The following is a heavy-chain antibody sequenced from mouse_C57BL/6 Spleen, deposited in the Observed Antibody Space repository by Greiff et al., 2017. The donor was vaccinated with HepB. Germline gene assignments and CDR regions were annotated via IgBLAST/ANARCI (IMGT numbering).Heavy chain of an antibody. CDR1: GYTFTDYY. Sequence: QVQLHQSGAELVKPGASVKISCKASGYTFTDYYINWVRQRPGQGLEWIGKMGPGSGSTYYNEKFKGKATLTADKSSSTAYMQLSSLTSEDSAVYFCARLGGLRREIGYFDYWGQGTTLTVSS. CDR3: ARLGGLRREIGYFDY. D-gene: IGHD2-2*01. V-gene: IGHV1-77*01. J-gene: IGHJ2*01. CDR2: MGPGSGST.